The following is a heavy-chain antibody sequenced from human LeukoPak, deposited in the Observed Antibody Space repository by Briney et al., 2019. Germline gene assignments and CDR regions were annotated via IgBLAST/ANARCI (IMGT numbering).Heavy chain of an antibody. CDR2: INPNSGGT. CDR3: AREPYYYDSSGYSYYFDY. CDR1: GYTLTGYY. Sequence: ASVKVSCKASGYTLTGYYMHWVRQAPGQGLEWMGWINPNSGGTNYAQKFQGRVTMTRDTSISTAYMELSRLRSDDTAVYYCAREPYYYDSSGYSYYFDYWGQGTLVTVSS. V-gene: IGHV1-2*02. J-gene: IGHJ4*02. D-gene: IGHD3-22*01.